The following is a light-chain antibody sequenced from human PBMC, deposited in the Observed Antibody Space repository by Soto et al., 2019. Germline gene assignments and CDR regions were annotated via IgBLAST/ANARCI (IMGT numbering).Light chain of an antibody. Sequence: EIVMTQSPATLSVSPGERATLSCRASQSVSSNLAWYQQKPGQAPRLLMYGASTRATGIPARFSGSGSGTEFTLTISRLQTEDFAVYYCQQYNNWPRGTFGQGTKVEIK. CDR2: GAS. CDR3: QQYNNWPRGT. J-gene: IGKJ1*01. CDR1: QSVSSN. V-gene: IGKV3-15*01.